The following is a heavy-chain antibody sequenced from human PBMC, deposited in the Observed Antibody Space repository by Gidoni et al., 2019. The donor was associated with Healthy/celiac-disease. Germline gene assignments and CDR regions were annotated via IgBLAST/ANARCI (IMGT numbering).Heavy chain of an antibody. V-gene: IGHV3-23*01. Sequence: EVQLLESGGGLVQPGGSLRLSCAASGFPFSSYAMSWVRQAPGKGLEWVSAISGSGGSTYYADAVKGRFTISRDKSKNTLYLQMNSLRAEDTAVYYCAKDPSSYDFWSGYYPQHHIYYYYYGMDVWGQGTTVTVSS. J-gene: IGHJ6*02. CDR3: AKDPSSYDFWSGYYPQHHIYYYYYGMDV. CDR1: GFPFSSYA. D-gene: IGHD3-3*01. CDR2: ISGSGGST.